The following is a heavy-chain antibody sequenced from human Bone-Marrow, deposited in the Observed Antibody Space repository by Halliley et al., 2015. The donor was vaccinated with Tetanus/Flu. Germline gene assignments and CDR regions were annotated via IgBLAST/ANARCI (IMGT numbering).Heavy chain of an antibody. J-gene: IGHJ4*02. D-gene: IGHD3-16*01. Sequence: WISNMDSSVTSIYNADSVQGQFIISRGNAKNSLYLQVNSLRAEDTAVYYCAIDGGPNFGSPFDYWGQGTLVTVSS. CDR2: MDSSVTSI. V-gene: IGHV3-48*03. CDR3: AIDGGPNFGSPFDY.